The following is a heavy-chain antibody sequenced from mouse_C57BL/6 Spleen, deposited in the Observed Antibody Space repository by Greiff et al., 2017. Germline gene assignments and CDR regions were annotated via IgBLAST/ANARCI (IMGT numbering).Heavy chain of an antibody. CDR2: IYPGSGST. V-gene: IGHV1-55*01. CDR1: GYTFTSYW. CDR3: ARGSNDGWYFDV. Sequence: VKLQQPGAELVKPGASVKMSCKASGYTFTSYWITWVKQRPGQGLEWIGDIYPGSGSTNYNEKFKSKATLTVDTSSSTAYMQLSSLTSEDSAVYYCARGSNDGWYFDVWGTGTTVTVSS. D-gene: IGHD2-12*01. J-gene: IGHJ1*03.